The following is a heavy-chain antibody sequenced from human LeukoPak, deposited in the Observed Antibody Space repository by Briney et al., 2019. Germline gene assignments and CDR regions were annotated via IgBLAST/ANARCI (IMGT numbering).Heavy chain of an antibody. CDR3: ARGVTYYYGSGSPYYFDY. V-gene: IGHV3-9*01. Sequence: SLRLSCAASGFTFDDYAMHWVRQAPGKGLEWVSGISWNSGSIGYADSVKSRFTISRDNAKNSLYLQMNSLRAEDTALYYCARGVTYYYGSGSPYYFDYWGQGTLVTVSS. D-gene: IGHD3-10*01. CDR1: GFTFDDYA. CDR2: ISWNSGSI. J-gene: IGHJ4*02.